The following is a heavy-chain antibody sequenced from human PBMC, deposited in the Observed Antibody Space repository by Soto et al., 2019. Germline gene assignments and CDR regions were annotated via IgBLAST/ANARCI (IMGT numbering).Heavy chain of an antibody. CDR3: ATQKSGRIVVVPAALWFDP. J-gene: IGHJ5*02. Sequence: GGSLRLSCAASGFTFSSYAMSWVRQAPGKGLEWVSAISGSGGSTYYADSVKGRFTISRDNSKNTLYLQMNSLRAEDTAVYYCATQKSGRIVVVPAALWFDPWGQGTLVTVSS. CDR2: ISGSGGST. D-gene: IGHD2-2*01. V-gene: IGHV3-23*01. CDR1: GFTFSSYA.